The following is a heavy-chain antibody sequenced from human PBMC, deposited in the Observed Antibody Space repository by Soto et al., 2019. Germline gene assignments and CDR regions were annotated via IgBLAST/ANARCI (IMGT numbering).Heavy chain of an antibody. CDR3: ASSIGYCSGGSSNSLYYYYGMEV. Sequence: VESLTTSCKGSGNSFTSYWIIWVLQLPGNGLQWMGRIDPSDSYTNYSPSFQGHVTISADKSISTAYLQWSSLKASDTAMYYCASSIGYCSGGSSNSLYYYYGMEVWRPGTTVTVP. J-gene: IGHJ6*02. D-gene: IGHD2-15*01. CDR2: IDPSDSYT. V-gene: IGHV5-10-1*01. CDR1: GNSFTSYW.